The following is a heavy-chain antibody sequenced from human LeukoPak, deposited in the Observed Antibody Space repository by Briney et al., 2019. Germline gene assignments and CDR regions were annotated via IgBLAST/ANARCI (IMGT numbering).Heavy chain of an antibody. CDR1: GFTFSNYA. D-gene: IGHD1-26*01. V-gene: IGHV3-23*01. CDR3: ARDKIVGPTTLDY. J-gene: IGHJ4*02. Sequence: GGSLRLSCAASGFTFSNYAMTWVRQAPGKGLEWVSGISGSGSSTYYADSVKGRFTISRDNAKNSLYLQMNSLRADDTAIYYCARDKIVGPTTLDYWGQGTLVTVSS. CDR2: ISGSGSST.